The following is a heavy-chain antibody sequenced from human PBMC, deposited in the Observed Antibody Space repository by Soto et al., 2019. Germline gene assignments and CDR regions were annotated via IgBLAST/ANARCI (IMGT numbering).Heavy chain of an antibody. J-gene: IGHJ4*02. Sequence: ASVKVSCKASGYTFTSYAMHWVRQAPGQRLEWMGWINAGNGNTKYSQKFQGRVTITRDTSASTAYMELSSLRSEDTAVYYCARGEDSSSWYGYWGQGALVTVSS. CDR3: ARGEDSSSWYGY. CDR1: GYTFTSYA. D-gene: IGHD6-13*01. V-gene: IGHV1-3*01. CDR2: INAGNGNT.